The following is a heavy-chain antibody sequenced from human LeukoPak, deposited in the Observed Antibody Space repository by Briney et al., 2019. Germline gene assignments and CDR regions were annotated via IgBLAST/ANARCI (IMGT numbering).Heavy chain of an antibody. D-gene: IGHD6-6*01. CDR3: ARDIGQLVFSFDP. CDR2: ISNNGHYI. J-gene: IGHJ5*02. CDR1: GFTFSSYT. Sequence: GGSLRLSCAASGFTFSSYTMNWVRQAPGKGLEWVSSISNNGHYIYYADSLKGRFTISRDNAKNSLYMQMDSLRVEDTAVYYCARDIGQLVFSFDPWGQGTLVTVSS. V-gene: IGHV3-21*01.